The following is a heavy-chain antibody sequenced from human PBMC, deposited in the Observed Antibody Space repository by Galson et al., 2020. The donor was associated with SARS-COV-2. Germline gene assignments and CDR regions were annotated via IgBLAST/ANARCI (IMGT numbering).Heavy chain of an antibody. CDR1: GYTFTDYY. CDR3: PRLMYYYVLAGYIVDV. D-gene: IGHD3-9*01. Sequence: ASAKVSCKASGYTFTDYYIHWVRQAPGQGLEWMGWINPKSGGTNYAQKFEGRVTMTRDTSITTAYMELSRLRADDTAVYYCPRLMYYYVLAGYIVDVWGQGTRVTVSS. V-gene: IGHV1-2*02. CDR2: INPKSGGT. J-gene: IGHJ6*02.